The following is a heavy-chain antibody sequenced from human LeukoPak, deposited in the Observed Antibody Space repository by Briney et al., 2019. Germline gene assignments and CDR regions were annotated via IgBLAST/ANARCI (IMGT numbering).Heavy chain of an antibody. CDR3: TRSDYDTSGEFDY. Sequence: ASVEVSCKASGYTFTDYYMHWVRQAPGQGLEWMGRINPNSGGTNYAQKFQGRVTMTRDTSISTASMELSSLRSDDTAVYYCTRSDYDTSGEFDYWGQGTLVTVSS. CDR1: GYTFTDYY. J-gene: IGHJ4*02. CDR2: INPNSGGT. V-gene: IGHV1-2*06. D-gene: IGHD3-22*01.